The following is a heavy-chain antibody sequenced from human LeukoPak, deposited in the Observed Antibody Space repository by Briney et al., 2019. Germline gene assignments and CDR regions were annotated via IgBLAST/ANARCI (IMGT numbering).Heavy chain of an antibody. J-gene: IGHJ3*02. CDR3: ARPAGDYARGGFDI. CDR1: GFSFSSYG. V-gene: IGHV3-33*08. Sequence: GGSLRLSCAASGFSFSSYGMHWVRQAPGKGLEWVAVIWYDGNSKYCADSVKGRFIISRDNSKNTLYLQMNSLRADDTAMYHCARPAGDYARGGFDIWGQGTLVTVSS. CDR2: IWYDGNSK. D-gene: IGHD4-17*01.